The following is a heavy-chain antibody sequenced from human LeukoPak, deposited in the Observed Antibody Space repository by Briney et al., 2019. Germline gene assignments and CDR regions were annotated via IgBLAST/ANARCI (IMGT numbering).Heavy chain of an antibody. Sequence: ASXXVSCKASGGTFSSYAISWVGQAPGKGLEWMGGIIPIFGKANYAKKFQGRVTINAEESTSTAYMELSSLRSEDTAVYYCARGGTTVSGNWPRYYYYYYYMDVWGKGTTVTVSS. CDR2: IIPIFGKA. D-gene: IGHD4-11*01. V-gene: IGHV1-69*01. J-gene: IGHJ6*03. CDR3: ARGGTTVSGNWPRYYYYYYYMDV. CDR1: GGTFSSYA.